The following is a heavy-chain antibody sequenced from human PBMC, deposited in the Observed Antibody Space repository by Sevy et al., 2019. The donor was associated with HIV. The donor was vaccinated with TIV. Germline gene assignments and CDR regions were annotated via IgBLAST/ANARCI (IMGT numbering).Heavy chain of an antibody. J-gene: IGHJ4*02. Sequence: ASVKVSCKASGYSFTSYDINWVRQATGQGLKWMGWMNHNSGNTGYAQKFQGRVTLTRNTSISTAYMELSGLTSEDTGIYYCARRKEERRPLGYWGQGALVTVSS. CDR1: GYSFTSYD. CDR2: MNHNSGNT. V-gene: IGHV1-8*01. D-gene: IGHD1-1*01. CDR3: ARRKEERRPLGY.